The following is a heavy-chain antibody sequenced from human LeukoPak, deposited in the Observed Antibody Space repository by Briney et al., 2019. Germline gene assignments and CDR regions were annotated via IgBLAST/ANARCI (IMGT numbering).Heavy chain of an antibody. D-gene: IGHD3-10*01. CDR3: ARVSEGYGGFGELDY. CDR2: ISCSGST. J-gene: IGHJ4*02. CDR1: DGFITSYY. V-gene: IGHV4-59*08. Sequence: PSSTLSPTCTAADGFITSYYWSWLRQPPRKVQGRGMNISCSGSTNYSPSFKSRVTISVDTSNNQFSLKLSSVTAADTAVYYCARVSEGYGGFGELDYWGQGTLVTVSS.